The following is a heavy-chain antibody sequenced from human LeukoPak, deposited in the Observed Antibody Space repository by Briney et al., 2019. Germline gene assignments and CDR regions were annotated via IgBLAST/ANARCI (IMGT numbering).Heavy chain of an antibody. CDR2: INPKSGGA. Sequence: ASVKASCKASGYTFTDYYIHWVRQAPGQGLERMGWINPKSGGANSAQRFQGRVTMTRDTSVSTTYMSRLRSDDTAVYYCAREAFTTVTSATDAFDIWGQGTMVTVSS. CDR1: GYTFTDYY. V-gene: IGHV1-2*02. J-gene: IGHJ3*02. D-gene: IGHD4-17*01. CDR3: AREAFTTVTSATDAFDI.